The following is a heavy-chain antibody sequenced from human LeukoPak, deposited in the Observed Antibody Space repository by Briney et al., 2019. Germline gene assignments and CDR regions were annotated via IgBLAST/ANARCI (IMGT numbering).Heavy chain of an antibody. CDR3: ATGVYCATTTCPGYQHYYYFMDV. J-gene: IGHJ6*03. D-gene: IGHD2-21*01. V-gene: IGHV1-24*01. Sequence: EASVKVSCKDSGFTLADLSMHWVRQAPGKGLEWVGGFDRKNGDTIYAQRFRGRVTLTEDTSTGTAYMELSSLSADDTAVYYCATGVYCATTTCPGYQHYYYFMDVWGKGTTVTVSS. CDR2: FDRKNGDT. CDR1: GFTLADLS.